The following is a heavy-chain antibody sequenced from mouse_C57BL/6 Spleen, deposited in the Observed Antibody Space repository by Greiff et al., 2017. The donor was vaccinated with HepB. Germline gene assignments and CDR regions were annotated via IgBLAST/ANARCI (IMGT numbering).Heavy chain of an antibody. J-gene: IGHJ1*03. CDR1: GYSITSDY. CDR2: ISYSGST. V-gene: IGHV3-8*01. CDR3: ARYYYGSSYGWYFDV. Sequence: EVHLVESGPGLAKPSQTLSLTCSVTGYSITSDYWNWIRKFPGNKLEYMGYISYSGSTYYDPSLKSRISITRDTSKNQYYLQLNSVTTEDTATYYCARYYYGSSYGWYFDVWGTGTTVTVSS. D-gene: IGHD1-1*01.